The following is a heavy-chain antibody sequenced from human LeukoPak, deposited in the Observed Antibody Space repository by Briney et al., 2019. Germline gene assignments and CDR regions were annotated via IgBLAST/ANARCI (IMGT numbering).Heavy chain of an antibody. V-gene: IGHV4-59*01. CDR1: GGSISSYY. J-gene: IGHJ6*03. CDR3: ARASGGYGYGYVTRYYYYMDV. Sequence: SETLSLTCTVSGGSISSYYWSWIRQPPGKGLEWIGYIDNSGRTKYNPSLKSRVTISLDTSEDQFSLKVSSVIAADAAVYYCARASGGYGYGYVTRYYYYMDVWGKGTTVTVSS. D-gene: IGHD5-18*01. CDR2: IDNSGRT.